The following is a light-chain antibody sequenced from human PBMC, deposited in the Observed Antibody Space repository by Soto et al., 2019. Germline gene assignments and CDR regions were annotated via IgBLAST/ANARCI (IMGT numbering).Light chain of an antibody. CDR1: QSVSSN. J-gene: IGKJ1*01. V-gene: IGKV3-15*01. CDR3: QQYNNLPRT. CDR2: GAS. Sequence: EIVMTQSTANLSVSPGERATLSCRASQSVSSNLAWYQQKPGQAPRLLIYGASTRATGIPARFSGSGSGTEFTLTISSLQSEDFAVYYCQQYNNLPRTFGQGTKVDIK.